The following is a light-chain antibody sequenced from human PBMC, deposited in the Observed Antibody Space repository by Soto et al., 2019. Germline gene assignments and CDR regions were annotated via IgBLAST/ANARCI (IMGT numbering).Light chain of an antibody. CDR1: SGSIASNY. CDR2: EDN. V-gene: IGLV6-57*01. Sequence: NFMLTQPHSVSESPGKTVTISCTRSSGSIASNYVQWYQQRPGSSPTTVIYEDNQRPSGVPDRFSGSIDSSSNSASLTISGLKTEAEADYYCQSYDSSNHAIFGGGTKVTVL. J-gene: IGLJ2*01. CDR3: QSYDSSNHAI.